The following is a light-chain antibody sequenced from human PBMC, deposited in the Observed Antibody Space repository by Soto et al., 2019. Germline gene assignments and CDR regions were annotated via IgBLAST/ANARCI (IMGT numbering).Light chain of an antibody. V-gene: IGKV1-5*01. CDR1: QSISSW. Sequence: DIQMTQSPSTLSASVGDRVTITCRASQSISSWLAWYQQKPGKAPKLLIYDASSLESGVPSRFSGSGSGTEFTLTIRSLQPDDFATYYCQQYNSWFGQGTKVEIK. CDR2: DAS. J-gene: IGKJ1*01. CDR3: QQYNSW.